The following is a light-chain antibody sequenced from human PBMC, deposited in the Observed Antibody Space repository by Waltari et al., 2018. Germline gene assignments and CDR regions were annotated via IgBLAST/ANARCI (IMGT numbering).Light chain of an antibody. V-gene: IGLV3-25*03. J-gene: IGLJ2*01. Sequence: SYDLTQPPSVSVSPGQTARITCSGDALPKQYGYWYQQKAGQAPVLMIFKDKGRPSGIPERFSGSSSGNTVTLTISGVQAEDEADYYFQSVDSSATYVIFGGGTKLTVL. CDR1: ALPKQY. CDR3: QSVDSSATYVI. CDR2: KDK.